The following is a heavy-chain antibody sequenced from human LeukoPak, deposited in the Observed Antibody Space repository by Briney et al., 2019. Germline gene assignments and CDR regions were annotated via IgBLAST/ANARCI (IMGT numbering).Heavy chain of an antibody. J-gene: IGHJ4*02. Sequence: ASVKVSCKTSGYPFTTWEINSVRQATGQGLEWMGWVHPNGGNTAYAQKFQGRVTMTRDTSISTAYMELSRLRSDDTAVYYCARVRITIFGVVIMPPDYWGQGTLVTVSS. CDR1: GYPFTTWE. CDR3: ARVRITIFGVVIMPPDY. D-gene: IGHD3-3*01. V-gene: IGHV1-8*01. CDR2: VHPNGGNT.